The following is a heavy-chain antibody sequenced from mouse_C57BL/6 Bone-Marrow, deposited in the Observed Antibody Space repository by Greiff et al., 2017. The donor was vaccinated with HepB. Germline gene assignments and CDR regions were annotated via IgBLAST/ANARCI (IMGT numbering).Heavy chain of an antibody. J-gene: IGHJ2*01. V-gene: IGHV5-4*01. D-gene: IGHD2-3*01. CDR1: GFTFSSYA. Sequence: EVQLVESGGGLVKPGGSLKLSCAASGFTFSSYAMSWVRQTPEKRLEWVATISDGGSYTYYPDNVKGRFTISRDNAKNNLYLQMSHLKSEDTAMYYCARALRWFTDSFDYWGQGTTLTVSS. CDR2: ISDGGSYT. CDR3: ARALRWFTDSFDY.